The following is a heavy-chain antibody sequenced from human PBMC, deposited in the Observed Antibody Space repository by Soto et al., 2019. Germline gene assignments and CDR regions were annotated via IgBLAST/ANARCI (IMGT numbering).Heavy chain of an antibody. CDR3: TRLLSGSYTLWFDP. V-gene: IGHV3-73*01. D-gene: IGHD3-10*01. CDR2: IRSKANSYAT. CDR1: GFTFSGSA. Sequence: GGSLRLSCAASGFTFSGSAMHWVRQASGKGLEWVGRIRSKANSYATAYAASVKGRFTISRDDSKNTAYLQMNRLKTEDTAVYYCTRLLSGSYTLWFDPWGQGTLVTVSS. J-gene: IGHJ5*02.